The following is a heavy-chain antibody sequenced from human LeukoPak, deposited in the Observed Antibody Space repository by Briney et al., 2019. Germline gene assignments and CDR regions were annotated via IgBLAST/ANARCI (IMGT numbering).Heavy chain of an antibody. D-gene: IGHD3-22*01. CDR3: ARVGYYYDSSGSGQNFDY. CDR2: IYYSGST. V-gene: IGHV4-39*07. Sequence: SETLSLTCTVSGGSISSSSYYWGRIRQPPGKGLEWIGSIYYSGSTYYNPSLKSRVTISVGTSKNQFSLKLSSVTAADTAVYYCARVGYYYDSSGSGQNFDYWGQGTLVTVSS. J-gene: IGHJ4*02. CDR1: GGSISSSSYY.